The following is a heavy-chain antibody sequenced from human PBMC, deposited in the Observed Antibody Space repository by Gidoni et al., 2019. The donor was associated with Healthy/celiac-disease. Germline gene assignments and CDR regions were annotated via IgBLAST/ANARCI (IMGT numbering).Heavy chain of an antibody. J-gene: IGHJ2*01. Sequence: QVQLQQWGAGLLKPSETLSLTCAVYGGSFSGYYWSWIRQPPGKGLEWIGEINHSGSTNYNPSLKSRVTISVDTSKNQFSLKLSSVTAADTAVYYCARGRSYYDFWSGYSFDLWGRGTLVTVSS. V-gene: IGHV4-34*01. CDR2: INHSGST. D-gene: IGHD3-3*01. CDR3: ARGRSYYDFWSGYSFDL. CDR1: GGSFSGYY.